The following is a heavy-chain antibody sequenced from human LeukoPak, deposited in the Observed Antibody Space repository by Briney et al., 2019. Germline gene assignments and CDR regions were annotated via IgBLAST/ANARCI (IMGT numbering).Heavy chain of an antibody. V-gene: IGHV3-9*01. CDR2: ISWNSGSI. Sequence: GRSLRLSCAASGFTFDDYAMHWVRQAPGKGLEWVSGISWNSGSIGYADSVKGRFTISRDNAKNSLYLQMNSLRAEDTAVYYCARDRVPNDYWGQGTLVTVSS. CDR3: ARDRVPNDY. J-gene: IGHJ4*02. CDR1: GFTFDDYA.